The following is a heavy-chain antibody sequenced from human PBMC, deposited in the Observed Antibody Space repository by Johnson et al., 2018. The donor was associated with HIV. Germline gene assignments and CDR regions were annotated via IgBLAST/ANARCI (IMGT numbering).Heavy chain of an antibody. CDR2: ISYDGSEK. D-gene: IGHD6-25*01. CDR1: GFTFSSYA. Sequence: QMQLVESGGGVVQPGGSLRLSCAASGFTFSSYAMHWVRQAPGKGLEWVAVISYDGSEKYYADSVKGRFTISRDNSKNTLYLQMTSLRAEDTAVYYCARAPPGGAFDIWGQGTMVTVSS. CDR3: ARAPPGGAFDI. V-gene: IGHV3-30*04. J-gene: IGHJ3*02.